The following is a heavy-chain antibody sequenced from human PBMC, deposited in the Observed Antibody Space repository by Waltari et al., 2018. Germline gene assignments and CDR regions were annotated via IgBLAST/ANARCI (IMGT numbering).Heavy chain of an antibody. CDR3: ARDKIAYCGGDCFPPYYYYYGMDV. J-gene: IGHJ6*02. D-gene: IGHD2-21*02. V-gene: IGHV4-59*01. Sequence: QVQLQESGPGLVKPSETLSLTCTVSGGSISSYYWSWIRQPPGKGLEWIGYIYYSGSTNYNPSRKSRGTISVDTSKNQVSLKLSSVTAADTAVYYCARDKIAYCGGDCFPPYYYYYGMDVWGQGTTVTVSS. CDR2: IYYSGST. CDR1: GGSISSYY.